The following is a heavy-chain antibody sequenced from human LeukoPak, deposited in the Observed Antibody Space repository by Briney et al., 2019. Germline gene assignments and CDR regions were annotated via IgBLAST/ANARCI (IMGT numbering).Heavy chain of an antibody. J-gene: IGHJ6*02. V-gene: IGHV3-21*01. CDR3: AREEDSTAIRSSDGMDV. CDR2: ISKGSAYI. CDR1: GFTFSSYS. Sequence: GGSLRLSCAASGFTFSSYSMNWVRQAPGKGLEWVSRISKGSAYIYYADSVKGRFTISRDNAKNSLYLQVSSLRAEDTAVYYCAREEDSTAIRSSDGMDVWGQGTTVTVSS. D-gene: IGHD6-6*01.